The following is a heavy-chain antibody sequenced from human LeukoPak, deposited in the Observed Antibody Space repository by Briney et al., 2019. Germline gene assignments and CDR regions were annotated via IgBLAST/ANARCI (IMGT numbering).Heavy chain of an antibody. CDR3: AGHFEWNDDPFFDY. V-gene: IGHV4-4*09. D-gene: IGHD1-1*01. J-gene: IGHJ4*02. Sequence: SETLSLTCTVSGGSISSYYWSWIRQPPGKGLEWIGYIYTSGSTNYNPSLKSRVTISVDTSKNQFSLKLSSVTAADTAVYYCAGHFEWNDDPFFDYWGQGTLVTVSS. CDR1: GGSISSYY. CDR2: IYTSGST.